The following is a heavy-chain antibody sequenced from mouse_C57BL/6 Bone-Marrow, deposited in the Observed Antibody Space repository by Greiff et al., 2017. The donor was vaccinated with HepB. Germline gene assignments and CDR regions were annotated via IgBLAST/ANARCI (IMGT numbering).Heavy chain of an antibody. CDR1: GYTFTSYG. D-gene: IGHD1-1*01. CDR2: IYPRSGDT. Sequence: VQLQQSGAELVRPGASVKLSCKASGYTFTSYGISWVKQRTGQGLEWIGEIYPRSGDTYYNEKFKGKATLTADKSSSTAYMELRSLTSEDSAVYVCAWSGGTVVATYLYFAVWGTGTTVTVSS. V-gene: IGHV1-81*01. J-gene: IGHJ1*03. CDR3: AWSGGTVVATYLYFAV.